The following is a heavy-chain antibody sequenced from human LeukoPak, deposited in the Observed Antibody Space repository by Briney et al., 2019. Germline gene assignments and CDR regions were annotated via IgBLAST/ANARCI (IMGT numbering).Heavy chain of an antibody. CDR3: ARTSYYDFWSGYRPPAFDY. CDR1: GYPFTNFY. V-gene: IGHV1-2*02. D-gene: IGHD3-3*01. Sequence: GASVKVSCKPSGYPFTNFYIHWVRQAPGQGLEWMGWINPNSGGTNYAQKFQGRVTMTRDTSISTAYMELSRLRSDDTAVYYCARTSYYDFWSGYRPPAFDYWGQGTLVTVSS. J-gene: IGHJ4*02. CDR2: INPNSGGT.